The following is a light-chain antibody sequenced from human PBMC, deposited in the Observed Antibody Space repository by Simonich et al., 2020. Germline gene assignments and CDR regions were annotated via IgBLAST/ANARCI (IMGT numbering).Light chain of an antibody. V-gene: IGLV8-61*01. Sequence: QTVVTQEPSFSVSPGGTVTLTCGLSSGSVSTSYYPSWYQQTPGQAPSTLIYSTNTRSSGVPDRFSGSILGNKAALTSTGAQADDESDYYCVLYMGSGIWVFGGGTKLTVL. CDR3: VLYMGSGIWV. CDR1: SGSVSTSYY. J-gene: IGLJ3*02. CDR2: STN.